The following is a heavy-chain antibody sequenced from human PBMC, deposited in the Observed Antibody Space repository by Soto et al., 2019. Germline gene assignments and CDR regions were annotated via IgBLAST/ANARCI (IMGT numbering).Heavy chain of an antibody. J-gene: IGHJ4*02. V-gene: IGHV4-39*01. CDR2: IYYSGST. CDR3: ASSYGDYVSY. Sequence: QLQLQESGPGLVKPSETLSLTCTVSGGSISSSSYYRGWIRQPSGKGLEWIGSIYYSGSTYYNPSLKSRVTISVDTSKNQFSLKLSSVTAADTAVYYCASSYGDYVSYWGQGTLVTVSS. CDR1: GGSISSSSYY. D-gene: IGHD4-17*01.